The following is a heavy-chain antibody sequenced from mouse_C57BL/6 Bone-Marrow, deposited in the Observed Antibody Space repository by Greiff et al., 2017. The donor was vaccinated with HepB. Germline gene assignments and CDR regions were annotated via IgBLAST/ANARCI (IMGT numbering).Heavy chain of an antibody. Sequence: QVQLQQPGAELVKPGASVKLSCKASGYTFTSYWMQWVKQRPGQGLEWIGEIDPSDSYTNYNQKFKGKATLTVDTSSSTAYMQLSSLTSEDSAVYYCARDGYYEDYYAMDYWGQGTSVTVSS. V-gene: IGHV1-50*01. CDR3: ARDGYYEDYYAMDY. D-gene: IGHD2-3*01. J-gene: IGHJ4*01. CDR2: IDPSDSYT. CDR1: GYTFTSYW.